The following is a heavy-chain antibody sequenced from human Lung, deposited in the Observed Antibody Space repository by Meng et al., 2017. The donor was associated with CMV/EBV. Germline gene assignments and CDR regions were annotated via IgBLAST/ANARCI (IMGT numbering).Heavy chain of an antibody. CDR3: ARAGFCNSPTCRSAFDV. CDR2: ISGSGATI. J-gene: IGHJ3*01. Sequence: GGSLRLXCSASGFTFNRYEMYWVRQAPGKGLEWVSYISGSGATIYYADSVKGRFTISRDNAKNLLYVQMNSLRAEDTALYYCARAGFCNSPTCRSAFDVWXRGTXVTVSS. CDR1: GFTFNRYE. V-gene: IGHV3-48*03. D-gene: IGHD2-2*01.